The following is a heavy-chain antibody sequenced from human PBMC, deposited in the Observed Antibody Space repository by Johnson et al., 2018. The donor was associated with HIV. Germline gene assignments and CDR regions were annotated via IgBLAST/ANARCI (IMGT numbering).Heavy chain of an antibody. D-gene: IGHD7-27*01. J-gene: IGHJ3*02. CDR2: ISWNSGSI. V-gene: IGHV3-9*01. CDR3: AKDERQLGGWSHAFDI. CDR1: GFTFDDYA. Sequence: QLVESGGGLVQPGRSLRLSCAASGFTFDDYAMHWVRQAPGKGLEWVSGISWNSGSIGYADSVKDRFTISRDNAKNSLYLQMNSLRAEDTAVYYCAKDERQLGGWSHAFDIWGQGTMVTVSS.